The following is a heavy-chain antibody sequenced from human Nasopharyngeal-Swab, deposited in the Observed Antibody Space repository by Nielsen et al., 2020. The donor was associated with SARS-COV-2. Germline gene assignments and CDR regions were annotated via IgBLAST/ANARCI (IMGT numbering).Heavy chain of an antibody. D-gene: IGHD6-6*01. Sequence: ASVKVSCKASGYTFTGYYMHWVRQAPGQGLEWMGRINPNSGGTNYAQKFQGRVTMTRDTSISTAYMELSRLRSDDTAVYYCSRDRSLEIKASSSDTYYGMDVWGQGTTVTVSS. CDR1: GYTFTGYY. CDR3: SRDRSLEIKASSSDTYYGMDV. J-gene: IGHJ6*02. CDR2: INPNSGGT. V-gene: IGHV1-2*06.